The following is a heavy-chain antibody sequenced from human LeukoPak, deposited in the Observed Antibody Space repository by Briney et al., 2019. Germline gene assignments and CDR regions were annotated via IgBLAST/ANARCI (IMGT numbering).Heavy chain of an antibody. V-gene: IGHV3-7*03. D-gene: IGHD4-17*01. Sequence: PGGSLRLSCTASGFTFSNYWMTWVRQAPGKGLEWVANIQPDGRETYYVDSVKGRFTIARDNAKNSLYLQMNSLRAEDTAVYYCAKDFGGAATVTTNFDYWGQGTLVTVSS. CDR3: AKDFGGAATVTTNFDY. CDR1: GFTFSNYW. J-gene: IGHJ4*02. CDR2: IQPDGRET.